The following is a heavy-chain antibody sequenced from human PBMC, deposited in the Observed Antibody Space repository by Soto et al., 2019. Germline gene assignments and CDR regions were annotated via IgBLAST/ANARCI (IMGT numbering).Heavy chain of an antibody. CDR1: GFTFSSYA. CDR3: AKGSGLYCGGDCYADY. J-gene: IGHJ4*02. V-gene: IGHV3-23*01. Sequence: GGSLRLSCAASGFTFSSYAMSWVRQAPGKGLEWVSAISGSGGSTYYADSVKGRFTISRDNSKNTLYLQMNSLRAEDTAVYYCAKGSGLYCGGDCYADYWGQGTLVTV. CDR2: ISGSGGST. D-gene: IGHD2-21*02.